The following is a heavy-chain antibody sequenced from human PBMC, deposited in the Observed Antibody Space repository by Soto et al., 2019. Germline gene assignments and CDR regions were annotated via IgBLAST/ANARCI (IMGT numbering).Heavy chain of an antibody. CDR3: AISQGSSTSFEIYYYCYYGMDV. CDR2: IIPITGTA. D-gene: IGHD2-2*01. Sequence: QVQLVQSGAEVEKPGSSVKVSCKASGGTFRSYAISWVRQAPGQGPEWMGGIIPITGTANYAQKFQGRVTITADDSTRTASMQLSSLRSEDTAVYYCAISQGSSTSFEIYYYCYYGMDVWGQGTTVTVSS. V-gene: IGHV1-69*01. J-gene: IGHJ6*02. CDR1: GGTFRSYA.